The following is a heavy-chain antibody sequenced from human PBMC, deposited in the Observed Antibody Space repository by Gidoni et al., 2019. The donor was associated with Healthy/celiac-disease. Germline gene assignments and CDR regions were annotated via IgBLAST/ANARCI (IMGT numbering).Heavy chain of an antibody. Sequence: QLQLQESGPGLVKPSETLSLTCTVSGGSISSSSYYWGWIRQPPGKGLEWIGSIYYSGSTYYNPSLKSRVTISVDTSKNQFSLKLSSVTAADTAVYYCARLPKKLSSAEYWGQGTLVTVSS. J-gene: IGHJ4*02. V-gene: IGHV4-39*01. D-gene: IGHD6-13*01. CDR1: GGSISSSSYY. CDR2: IYYSGST. CDR3: ARLPKKLSSAEY.